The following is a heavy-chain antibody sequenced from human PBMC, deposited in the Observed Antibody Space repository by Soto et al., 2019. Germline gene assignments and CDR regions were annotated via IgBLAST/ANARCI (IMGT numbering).Heavy chain of an antibody. CDR1: GGSISSGGYY. Sequence: SETLSLTCTVSGGSISSGGYYSSWIRQHPGKGLEWIGYIYYSGSTYYNPSLKSRVTISVDTSKNQFSLKLSSVTAADTAVYYCARGGIAAAAPPDYWGQGTLVTVSS. V-gene: IGHV4-31*03. CDR2: IYYSGST. J-gene: IGHJ4*02. CDR3: ARGGIAAAAPPDY. D-gene: IGHD6-13*01.